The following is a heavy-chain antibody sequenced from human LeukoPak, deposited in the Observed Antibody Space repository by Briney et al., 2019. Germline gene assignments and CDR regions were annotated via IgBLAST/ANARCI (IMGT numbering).Heavy chain of an antibody. CDR1: GASISRHY. CDR3: ARVEYNWNDEGFDY. CDR2: IYYSGST. V-gene: IGHV4-30-4*01. D-gene: IGHD1-20*01. J-gene: IGHJ4*02. Sequence: SETLSLTCTVSGASISRHYWSWIRQPPGKGLEWIGYIYYSGSTYYNPSLKSQVTISVDTSKNQFSLKLSSVTAADTAVYYCARVEYNWNDEGFDYWGQGTLVTVSS.